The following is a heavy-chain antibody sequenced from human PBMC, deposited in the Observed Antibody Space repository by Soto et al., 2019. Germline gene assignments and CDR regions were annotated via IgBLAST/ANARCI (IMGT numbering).Heavy chain of an antibody. V-gene: IGHV3-21*01. D-gene: IGHD2-15*01. Sequence: EVLLVKSGGGLVKPGGSLRLSCAASGFTFSTYSMNWVRQAPGKGLEWVASINTASYIYYADSVKGRFTISRDDAKNSLYLQMNSLRDEDTAVYYCAREGGYCHAGGCRYFDYWGQGTPVTVSS. CDR2: INTASYI. J-gene: IGHJ4*02. CDR1: GFTFSTYS. CDR3: AREGGYCHAGGCRYFDY.